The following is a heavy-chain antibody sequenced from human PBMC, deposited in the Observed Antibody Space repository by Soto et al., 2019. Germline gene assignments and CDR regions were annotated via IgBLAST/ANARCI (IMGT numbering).Heavy chain of an antibody. Sequence: PSETLSLTCSVSGGSPSSNYWSWIRQPPGKGLEWIGCISDSGNTYYNPSLQSRVTISIDTSTNQFLLDLTSVTTADTAVYYCSRVPTTVTHPNCPFFVDINVKHDSFAPWGQGTMVTVSS. CDR2: ISDSGNT. V-gene: IGHV4-59*01. D-gene: IGHD2-15*01. J-gene: IGHJ5*02. CDR1: GGSPSSNY. CDR3: SRVPTTVTHPNCPFFVDINVKHDSFAP.